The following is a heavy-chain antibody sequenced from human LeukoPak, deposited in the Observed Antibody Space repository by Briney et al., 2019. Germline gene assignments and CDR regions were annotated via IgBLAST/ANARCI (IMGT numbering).Heavy chain of an antibody. J-gene: IGHJ3*02. CDR1: GFIFSSYW. CDR3: ARLRDYRGAFDI. D-gene: IGHD4/OR15-4a*01. CDR2: IKQAGSEN. Sequence: GGSLRLSCAASGFIFSSYWMTWVRQAPGKGLEWVANIKQAGSENSYVDSVKGRFTISRDNAKNSLYLQINSLRAEDTAVYYCARLRDYRGAFDIWGQGTMVTVSS. V-gene: IGHV3-7*01.